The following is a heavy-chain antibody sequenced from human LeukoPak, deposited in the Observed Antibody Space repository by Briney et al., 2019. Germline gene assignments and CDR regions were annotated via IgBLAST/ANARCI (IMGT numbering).Heavy chain of an antibody. J-gene: IGHJ4*02. CDR3: ARAYCSGGGCYSGC. CDR1: GYTFTSYD. V-gene: IGHV1-8*01. CDR2: MNPNSSNT. Sequence: GASVTVSCTASGYTFTSYDINWVRQATGQGLEWMGWMNPNSSNTGYAQNFQGRVTMTRNASISTAYMELSSLRSEDTAVYYCARAYCSGGGCYSGCWGQGTLVTVSS. D-gene: IGHD2-15*01.